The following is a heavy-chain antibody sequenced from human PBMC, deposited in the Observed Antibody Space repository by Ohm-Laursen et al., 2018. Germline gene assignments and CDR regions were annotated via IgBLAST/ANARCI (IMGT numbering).Heavy chain of an antibody. CDR2: ISGSGGST. D-gene: IGHD2-15*01. V-gene: IGHV3-23*01. J-gene: IGHJ4*02. CDR1: GFTFSSYA. CDR3: AKPPRPYCSGGSCYRYFDY. Sequence: SLRLSCAAPGFTFSSYAMSWVRQAPGKGLEWVSAISGSGGSTYYADSVKGRFTISRDNSKNTLYLQMNSLRAEDTAVYYCAKPPRPYCSGGSCYRYFDYWGQGTLVTVSS.